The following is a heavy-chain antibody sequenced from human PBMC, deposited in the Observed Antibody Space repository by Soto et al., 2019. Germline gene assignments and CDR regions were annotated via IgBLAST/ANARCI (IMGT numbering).Heavy chain of an antibody. CDR2: IKSKTDGGTT. V-gene: IGHV3-15*01. CDR1: GFTVSNNY. J-gene: IGHJ6*02. Sequence: LSLSCAASGFTVSNNYMTWVRQAPGKGLEWVGRIKSKTDGGTTDYAAPVKGRFTISRDDSKNTLYLQMNSLKTEDTAVYYCTTVDGYSSSWSYYYYYGMDVWGQGTTVTVSS. CDR3: TTVDGYSSSWSYYYYYGMDV. D-gene: IGHD6-13*01.